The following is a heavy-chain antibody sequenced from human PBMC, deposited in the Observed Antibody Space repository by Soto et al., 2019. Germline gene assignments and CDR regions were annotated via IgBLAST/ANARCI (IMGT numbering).Heavy chain of an antibody. D-gene: IGHD1-26*01. Sequence: SVKVSCKASGGTFSSYAISWVRQAPGQGLEWMGGIIPIFGTANYAQKFQGRVTITADESTSTAYMELSSLRSEDTAVYYCARSIVGASPIDYWGQGTLVTVSS. CDR1: GGTFSSYA. CDR3: ARSIVGASPIDY. V-gene: IGHV1-69*13. CDR2: IIPIFGTA. J-gene: IGHJ4*02.